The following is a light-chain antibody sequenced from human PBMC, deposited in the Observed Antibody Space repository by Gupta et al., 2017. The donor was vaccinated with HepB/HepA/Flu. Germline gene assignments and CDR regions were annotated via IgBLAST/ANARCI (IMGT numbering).Light chain of an antibody. CDR3: ATWEDSLNGWV. CDR1: GSNT. CDR2: SNN. Sequence: GSNTINWYQQHPGTAPKLLIYSNNQRPSGVPDRFSGSKSGTSASLTISGLQPEDEADYYCATWEDSLNGWVFGGGTKLTVL. V-gene: IGLV1-44*01. J-gene: IGLJ2*01.